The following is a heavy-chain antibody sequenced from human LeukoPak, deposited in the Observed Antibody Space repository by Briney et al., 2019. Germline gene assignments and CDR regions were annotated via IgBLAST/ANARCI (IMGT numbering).Heavy chain of an antibody. Sequence: GGSLRLSCAASGFTFSSYGMHWVRQAPGKGLEWVAVISYDGSNKYYADSVKGRFTISRDNSKNTLYLQMNSLRAEDTAVYYCAAPSGSYYYYFDYWGQGTLVTVSS. CDR2: ISYDGSNK. V-gene: IGHV3-30*03. CDR3: AAPSGSYYYYFDY. D-gene: IGHD1-26*01. J-gene: IGHJ4*02. CDR1: GFTFSSYG.